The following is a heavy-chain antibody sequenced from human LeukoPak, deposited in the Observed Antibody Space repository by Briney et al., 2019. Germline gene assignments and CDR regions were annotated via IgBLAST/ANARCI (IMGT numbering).Heavy chain of an antibody. CDR3: ARGLRDEERHYGYYYMDV. V-gene: IGHV4-39*02. CDR2: VSYSGNT. J-gene: IGHJ6*03. Sequence: NPSETLSLTCTVSGGSINNNDFYWGWIRQPPGKGLEWIGSVSYSGNTYYNPSLKNRLSISVDTSKNHFSLQFTSVTAADTAVYYCARGLRDEERHYGYYYMDVWGKGTTVTVSS. D-gene: IGHD3-22*01. CDR1: GGSINNNDFY.